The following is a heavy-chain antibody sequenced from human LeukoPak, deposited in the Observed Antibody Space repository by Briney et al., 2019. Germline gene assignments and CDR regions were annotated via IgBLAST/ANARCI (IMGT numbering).Heavy chain of an antibody. CDR2: ISAYNGNT. Sequence: ASVKVSCKVSGYTFTSYGISWVRQAPGQGLEWMGWISAYNGNTNYAQKLQGRVTMTTDTSTSTAYMELRSLRSDDTAVYYCARGDPRTTVSYYYYGMDVWGPGTTVTVSS. CDR1: GYTFTSYG. V-gene: IGHV1-18*01. J-gene: IGHJ6*02. D-gene: IGHD4-11*01. CDR3: ARGDPRTTVSYYYYGMDV.